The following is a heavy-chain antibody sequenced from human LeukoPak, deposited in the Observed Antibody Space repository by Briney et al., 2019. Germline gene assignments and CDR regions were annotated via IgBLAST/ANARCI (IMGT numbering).Heavy chain of an antibody. Sequence: ASVKVSCKASGYTFINYGISWVRQAPGQGLEWMGWMNPNSGNTGYAQKFQGRVTMTRNTSISTAYMELSSLRSEDTAVYYCARVLPLAVAGTGDFDYWGQGTLVTVSS. V-gene: IGHV1-8*02. CDR2: MNPNSGNT. CDR1: GYTFINYG. J-gene: IGHJ4*02. D-gene: IGHD6-19*01. CDR3: ARVLPLAVAGTGDFDY.